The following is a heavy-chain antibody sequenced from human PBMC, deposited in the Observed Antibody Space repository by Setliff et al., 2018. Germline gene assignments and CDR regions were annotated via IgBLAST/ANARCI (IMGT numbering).Heavy chain of an antibody. CDR2: ISYDGSNK. Sequence: PGGSLRLSCAASGFTFSSYAMHWVRQAPGKGLEWVAVISYDGSNKYYADSVKGRFTISRDNSKNTLYLQMNSLRAEDTAVYYCAKVNNRFWSGYYPYYYGMDVWGQGTTVTVSS. V-gene: IGHV3-30*04. CDR3: AKVNNRFWSGYYPYYYGMDV. D-gene: IGHD3-3*01. J-gene: IGHJ6*02. CDR1: GFTFSSYA.